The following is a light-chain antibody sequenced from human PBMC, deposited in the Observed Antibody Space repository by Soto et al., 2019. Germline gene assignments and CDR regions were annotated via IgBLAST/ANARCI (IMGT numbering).Light chain of an antibody. CDR1: ETVATN. CDR2: GAS. Sequence: PGERATLSCWASETVATNLAWYQQKPGQAPRLLISGASTRAAGISDRFRGSGSGTDFTLTISRLEPEDFAVYYCQQYGSPPTFGQGTRLEIK. J-gene: IGKJ5*01. V-gene: IGKV3-20*01. CDR3: QQYGSPPT.